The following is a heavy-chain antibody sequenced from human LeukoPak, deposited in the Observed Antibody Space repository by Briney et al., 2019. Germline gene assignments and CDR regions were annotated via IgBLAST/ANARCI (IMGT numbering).Heavy chain of an antibody. V-gene: IGHV3-74*01. CDR2: INTDGDYT. CDR3: VRRQWLGHSDR. D-gene: IGHD6-19*01. J-gene: IGHJ5*02. Sequence: PGGSLRLSCAASGFSFGNYWMHWVRQAPGKGLMWTSRINTDGDYTDYADSVRGRFTISRDNPRNTLDLQMKSLRAEDTAVYYCVRRQWLGHSDRWGEGTRVIVS. CDR1: GFSFGNYW.